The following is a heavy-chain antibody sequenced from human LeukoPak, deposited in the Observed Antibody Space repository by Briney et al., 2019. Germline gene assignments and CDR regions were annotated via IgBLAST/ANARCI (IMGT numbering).Heavy chain of an antibody. CDR3: ARAYCSGGSCYYFDY. CDR2: TIPFFGTA. Sequence: AAVKVSCKASGGTFSSYAINWVRQAPGQGLEWKGGTIPFFGTANYAQNFQATVTITADASTSTAYTELSSLRSEDTAVYYCARAYCSGGSCYYFDYWGQGTLVTVSS. V-gene: IGHV1-69*01. CDR1: GGTFSSYA. D-gene: IGHD2-15*01. J-gene: IGHJ4*02.